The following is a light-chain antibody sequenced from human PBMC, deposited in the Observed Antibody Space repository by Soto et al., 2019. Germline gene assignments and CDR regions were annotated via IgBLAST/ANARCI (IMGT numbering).Light chain of an antibody. CDR3: SSYAGSNHLV. J-gene: IGLJ1*01. CDR2: EVT. V-gene: IGLV2-8*01. CDR1: SSDVGAYNY. Sequence: QSVLTQPPSASGSPRQSVTISCTGTSSDVGAYNYVSWYQQHPGTAPKLVIFEVTKRPSGIPDRFSGSKSGNTASLTVSGLQAEDEADYYCSSYAGSNHLVFGTGTKVTVL.